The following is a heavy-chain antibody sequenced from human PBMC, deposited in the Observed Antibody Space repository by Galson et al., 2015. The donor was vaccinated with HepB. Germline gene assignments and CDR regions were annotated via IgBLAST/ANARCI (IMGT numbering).Heavy chain of an antibody. Sequence: SLRLSCAASGFPFSNAWMSWVRQAPGKGPEWVGRIRSKTDGGTTDYAAPVKGRFTISRDDSKKTLYLQMNSLKTEDTAVYYCTTAYDYYYDSSGYFLLDYWGQGTLVTVSS. J-gene: IGHJ4*02. CDR3: TTAYDYYYDSSGYFLLDY. D-gene: IGHD3-22*01. V-gene: IGHV3-15*01. CDR1: GFPFSNAW. CDR2: IRSKTDGGTT.